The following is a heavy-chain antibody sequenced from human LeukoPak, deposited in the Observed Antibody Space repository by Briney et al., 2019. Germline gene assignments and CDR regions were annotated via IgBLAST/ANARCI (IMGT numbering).Heavy chain of an antibody. CDR2: FDPEDGET. CDR1: GYTLTELS. J-gene: IGHJ4*02. D-gene: IGHD3-10*01. V-gene: IGHV1-24*01. CDR3: ATDKITMVRGVGSL. Sequence: ASVKASCKVSGYTLTELSMHWVRQAPGKGLEWMGGFDPEDGETIYAQKFQGRVTMTEDTSTDTAYMELSSLRSEDTAVYYCATDKITMVRGVGSLWGQGTLVTVSS.